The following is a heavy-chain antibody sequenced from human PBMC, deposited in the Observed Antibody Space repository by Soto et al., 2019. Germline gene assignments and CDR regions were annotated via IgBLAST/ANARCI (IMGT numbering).Heavy chain of an antibody. CDR1: GGSFSGYY. Sequence: QVQLQQWGAGLLKPSETLSLTCAVYGGSFSGYYWSWIRQPPGKGLEWIGEINHSGSTNYNPSRKSRVTISVDTSKNQFSLKLSSVTAADTAVYYCARGGYYGSGSSYYWGQGTLVTVSS. J-gene: IGHJ4*02. V-gene: IGHV4-34*01. CDR3: ARGGYYGSGSSYY. D-gene: IGHD3-10*01. CDR2: INHSGST.